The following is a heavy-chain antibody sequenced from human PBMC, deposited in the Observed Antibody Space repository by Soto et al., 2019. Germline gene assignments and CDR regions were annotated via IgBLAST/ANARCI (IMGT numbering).Heavy chain of an antibody. CDR2: ISYDGSNK. Sequence: WGSPRISCAACGVTVCSYGMDGVRQEPGKGLEWVAVISYDGSNKYYADSVKGRFTISGDNSKNTLYLQMNSLRAEDTAVYYCAKVHPARYGPHNYMDVWGKGTTVTVSS. V-gene: IGHV3-30*18. J-gene: IGHJ6*03. CDR3: AKVHPARYGPHNYMDV. D-gene: IGHD5-18*01. CDR1: GVTVCSYG.